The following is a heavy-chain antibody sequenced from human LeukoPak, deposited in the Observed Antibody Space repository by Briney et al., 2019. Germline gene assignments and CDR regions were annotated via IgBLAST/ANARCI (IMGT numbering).Heavy chain of an antibody. CDR3: ARGRAYYYGSGSYSP. D-gene: IGHD3-10*01. J-gene: IGHJ5*02. CDR1: GGSFSGYY. V-gene: IGHV4-34*01. Sequence: SETLSLTCAVYGGSFSGYYWSWIRQPPGKGLEWIGEINHSGSTNYNPSLKNRVTISVDTSKNQFSLKLSSVTAADTAVYYCARGRAYYYGSGSYSPWGQGTLVTVSS. CDR2: INHSGST.